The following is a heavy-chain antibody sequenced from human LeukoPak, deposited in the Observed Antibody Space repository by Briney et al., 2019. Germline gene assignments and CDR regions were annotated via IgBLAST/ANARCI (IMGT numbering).Heavy chain of an antibody. J-gene: IGHJ6*02. V-gene: IGHV3-74*01. Sequence: PGGSLRLSCAASRFTFSRYWMSWVRQAPGKGLVWVSCINSDGSSTRYADSVKGRFTISRENAKNTLYLQMNSLRAEDTAVYYCARYCTSTSCYGQSSYYGMDVWGQGTTVTVSS. CDR2: INSDGSST. CDR1: RFTFSRYW. CDR3: ARYCTSTSCYGQSSYYGMDV. D-gene: IGHD2-2*01.